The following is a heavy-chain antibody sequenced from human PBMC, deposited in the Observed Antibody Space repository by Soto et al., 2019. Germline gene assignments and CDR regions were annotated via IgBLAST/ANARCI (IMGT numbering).Heavy chain of an antibody. V-gene: IGHV4-59*08. CDR3: ARLGGLRYFDWLFDY. Sequence: PSETLSLTCTVSGGSISSYYWSWIRQPPGKGLEWIGYIYYSGSTNYNPSLKSRVTISVDTSKNQFSLKLSSVTAADTAVYYCARLGGLRYFDWLFDYWGQGTLVTVSS. CDR1: GGSISSYY. J-gene: IGHJ4*02. CDR2: IYYSGST. D-gene: IGHD3-9*01.